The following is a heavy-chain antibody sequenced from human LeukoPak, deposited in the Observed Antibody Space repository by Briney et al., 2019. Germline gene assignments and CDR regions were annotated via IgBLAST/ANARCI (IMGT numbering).Heavy chain of an antibody. CDR2: INPNSGGK. Sequence: ASVKVSCKASGYTFTGYYMHWVRQAPGQGLEWMGWINPNSGGKNYAQKFQGRVTMIRDTSISTAYMELSRLRPEDTAVYYCASYSSIWYYFDYWGQGTLVTVSS. V-gene: IGHV1-2*02. CDR3: ASYSSIWYYFDY. J-gene: IGHJ4*02. CDR1: GYTFTGYY. D-gene: IGHD6-13*01.